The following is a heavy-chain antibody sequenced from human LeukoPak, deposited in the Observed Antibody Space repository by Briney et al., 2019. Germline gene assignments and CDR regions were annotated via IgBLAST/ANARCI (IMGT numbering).Heavy chain of an antibody. CDR2: ISGSGGST. V-gene: IGHV3-23*01. J-gene: IGHJ6*02. CDR3: AKDRIADYFGSGSWYYNGMDV. CDR1: GFTFSGYG. D-gene: IGHD3-10*01. Sequence: GGSLRLSCAASGFTFSGYGMSWVRQAPGKGLEWVSGISGSGGSTYYADSVKGRFTISRDNSKNTLYLQMNSLRAEDTAVYYCAKDRIADYFGSGSWYYNGMDVWGQGTTVTVSS.